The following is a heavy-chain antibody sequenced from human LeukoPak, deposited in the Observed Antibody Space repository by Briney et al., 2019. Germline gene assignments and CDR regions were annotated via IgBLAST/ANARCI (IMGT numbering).Heavy chain of an antibody. V-gene: IGHV3-15*07. Sequence: GGSLRLSCAASGFTFSNAWMNWVRQAPGKGLEWVGRIKSKTDGGTTDYAAPVKGRFTISRDDSKNTLYLQMNSLKTEDTAVYYCTIRTGIAVAGTSSYWGQGTLVTASS. J-gene: IGHJ4*02. CDR2: IKSKTDGGTT. CDR3: TIRTGIAVAGTSSY. D-gene: IGHD6-19*01. CDR1: GFTFSNAW.